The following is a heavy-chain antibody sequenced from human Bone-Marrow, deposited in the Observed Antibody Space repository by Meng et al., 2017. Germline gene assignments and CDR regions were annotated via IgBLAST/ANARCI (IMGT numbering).Heavy chain of an antibody. CDR3: ARDISSSGYYYGVY. V-gene: IGHV4-4*07. D-gene: IGHD3-22*01. J-gene: IGHJ4*02. CDR2: IYTSGRT. CDR1: GGSITTYY. Sequence: GSLRLSCTVSGGSITTYYWSWIRQPAGKGLEWIGRIYTSGRTNYNPSLKSRVTMSVETSKNQFSLKLSSVTAADTAMYYCARDISSSGYYYGVYWGQGTLVTVSS.